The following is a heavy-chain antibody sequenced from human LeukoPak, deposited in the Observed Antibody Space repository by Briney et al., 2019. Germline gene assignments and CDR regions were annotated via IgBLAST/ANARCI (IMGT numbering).Heavy chain of an antibody. D-gene: IGHD6-19*01. CDR2: ISSTSSTI. J-gene: IGHJ4*02. V-gene: IGHV3-48*03. Sequence: GGSLRLSCAASGFTFNSYEMNWVRQAPGKGLEWVSYISSTSSTIYYADSVRGRFTISRDKAKNSLHLQMNSLRAEDTAVYYCARGESSGWDRQDFFDYWGQGTLVTVSS. CDR3: ARGESSGWDRQDFFDY. CDR1: GFTFNSYE.